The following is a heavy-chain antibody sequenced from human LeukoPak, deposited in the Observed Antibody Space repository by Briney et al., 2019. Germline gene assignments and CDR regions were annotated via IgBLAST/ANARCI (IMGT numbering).Heavy chain of an antibody. J-gene: IGHJ4*02. Sequence: SETLSLTCAVSGGSISSGGYSWSWIRQPPGKGLEWIGYIYHSGSTYYNPSLKSRVTISVDRSKNQFSLKLSSVTAADPAVYYCARVKRSGYEYYFDYWGQGTLVTVSS. V-gene: IGHV4-30-2*01. D-gene: IGHD5-12*01. CDR3: ARVKRSGYEYYFDY. CDR2: IYHSGST. CDR1: GGSISSGGYS.